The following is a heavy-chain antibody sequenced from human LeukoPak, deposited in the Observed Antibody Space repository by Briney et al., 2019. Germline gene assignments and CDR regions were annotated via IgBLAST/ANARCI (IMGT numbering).Heavy chain of an antibody. CDR1: GFTFSTYV. V-gene: IGHV3-23*01. CDR2: ISGGVGTT. Sequence: GGSLRLSCAASGFTFSTYVMSWVRQTPGKGLEWVSGISGGVGTTYYVDSVKGRFTISRDNSKNTLFLQMNSLRAEDTAVYYCATKVVTDAFDIWGQGTMVTVSS. J-gene: IGHJ3*02. D-gene: IGHD3-22*01. CDR3: ATKVVTDAFDI.